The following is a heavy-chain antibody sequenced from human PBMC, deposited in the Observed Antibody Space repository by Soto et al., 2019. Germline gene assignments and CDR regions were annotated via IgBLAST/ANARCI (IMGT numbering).Heavy chain of an antibody. CDR3: ARDRGWFGEVPFDY. V-gene: IGHV3-74*01. CDR1: GFTFSSYW. J-gene: IGHJ4*02. D-gene: IGHD3-10*01. CDR2: INSDGSST. Sequence: EVQLVESGGGLVQPGGSLRLSCAASGFTFSSYWMHWVRQAPGKGLVWVSRINSDGSSTSYADSVKGRFTISRDNAKNTMYLQRNSLRGEDTAVYYCARDRGWFGEVPFDYWGQGTLVTVSS.